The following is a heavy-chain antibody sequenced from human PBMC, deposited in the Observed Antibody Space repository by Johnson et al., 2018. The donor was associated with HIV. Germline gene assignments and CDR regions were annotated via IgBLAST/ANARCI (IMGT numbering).Heavy chain of an antibody. D-gene: IGHD2/OR15-2a*01. Sequence: QVQLVESGGGLVKTGESLRLSYAASGFTFSNAWMSWVRQGPGKGLEWVAVISYDGSNKYYADSVKGRFTISRDNSKNTLYLQMNSLRAEDTAVYYCAVEGARNPDGFDIWGQGTMVTVSS. CDR2: ISYDGSNK. CDR3: AVEGARNPDGFDI. CDR1: GFTFSNAW. V-gene: IGHV3-30-3*01. J-gene: IGHJ3*02.